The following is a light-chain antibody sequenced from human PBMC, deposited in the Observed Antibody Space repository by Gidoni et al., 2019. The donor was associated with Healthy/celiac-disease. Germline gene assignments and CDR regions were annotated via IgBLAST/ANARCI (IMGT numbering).Light chain of an antibody. CDR1: QSVLYSSNNKNY. CDR2: WAS. CDR3: QQYYSTPWT. Sequence: DIVMTQPPHSLAVSLGERATINSKSSQSVLYSSNNKNYLAWYQQKPGQPPKLLIYWASTRDSGVPDRFSGSRSGTDFTLTISSLQAEDVAVYYCQQYYSTPWTFGQXTKVEIQ. V-gene: IGKV4-1*01. J-gene: IGKJ1*01.